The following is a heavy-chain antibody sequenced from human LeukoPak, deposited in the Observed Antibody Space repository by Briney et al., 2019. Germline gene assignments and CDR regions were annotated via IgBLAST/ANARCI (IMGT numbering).Heavy chain of an antibody. CDR2: INGGNGNT. V-gene: IGHV1-3*01. CDR1: GYTFTIYA. CDR3: ASVDYGDY. Sequence: ASVKVSFKASGYTFTIYAMHWVRQAPGQRLEWMGWINGGNGNTKYSEKFQGRVTFTRDTSASTAYMELSSLRSEDTAVYYCASVDYGDYWGQGTLVTVSS. D-gene: IGHD3-16*01. J-gene: IGHJ4*02.